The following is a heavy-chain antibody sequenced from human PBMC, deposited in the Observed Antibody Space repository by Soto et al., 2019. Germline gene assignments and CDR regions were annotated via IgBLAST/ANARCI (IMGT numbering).Heavy chain of an antibody. Sequence: PSETLSLTCAVYGGPFSGYYWSWIRQPPGKGLEWIGEINHSGSTNYNPSLKSRVTISVDTSKNQFSLKLSSVTAADTAVYYCARGSRNDYGDPKNLYYFDYWGQGTLVTVSS. D-gene: IGHD4-17*01. V-gene: IGHV4-34*01. CDR2: INHSGST. CDR3: ARGSRNDYGDPKNLYYFDY. J-gene: IGHJ4*02. CDR1: GGPFSGYY.